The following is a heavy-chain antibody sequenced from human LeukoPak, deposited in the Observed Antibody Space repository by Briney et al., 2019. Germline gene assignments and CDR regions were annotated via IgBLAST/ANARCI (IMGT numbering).Heavy chain of an antibody. CDR3: ARVAVSSGQYGDYYCYMDV. Sequence: PSETLSLTCTVSGGSISSYYWSWIRQPAGKGLEWIGRIYTSGSTNYNPSLKSRVTMSVDTSKNQFSLKLSSVTAADTAVYYCARVAVSSGQYGDYYCYMDVWGKGTTVTVSS. CDR2: IYTSGST. V-gene: IGHV4-4*07. J-gene: IGHJ6*03. D-gene: IGHD4-17*01. CDR1: GGSISSYY.